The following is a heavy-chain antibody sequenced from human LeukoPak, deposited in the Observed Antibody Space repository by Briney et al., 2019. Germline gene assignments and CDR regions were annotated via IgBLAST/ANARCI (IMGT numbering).Heavy chain of an antibody. J-gene: IGHJ5*02. D-gene: IGHD2-2*01. Sequence: GSLRLSCAASGFTFSSYGMHWVRQPPGKGLEWIGEINHSGSTNYNPSLKSRVTISVDTSKNQFSLKLSSVTAADTAVYYCARVRPGVVVVPAAMGLYSWLDPWGQGTLVTVSS. CDR3: ARVRPGVVVVPAAMGLYSWLDP. V-gene: IGHV4-34*01. CDR2: INHSGST. CDR1: GFTFSSYG.